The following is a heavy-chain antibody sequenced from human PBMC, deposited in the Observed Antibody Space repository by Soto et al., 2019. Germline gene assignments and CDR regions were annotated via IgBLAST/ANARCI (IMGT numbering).Heavy chain of an antibody. CDR3: ARDSSLFCTGGTCYIQDAFDL. J-gene: IGHJ3*01. CDR2: ISSTSTYI. V-gene: IGHV3-21*01. Sequence: EVQLVESGGGQVKPGGSLRLSCAASGFTFNTYTMNWVRQAPGKGLEWVSSISSTSTYIYYADAVRGRFTISRDNAGNSMYLQMSSLRAEDSAVYYCARDSSLFCTGGTCYIQDAFDLWGQGTTFTVSS. D-gene: IGHD2-15*01. CDR1: GFTFNTYT.